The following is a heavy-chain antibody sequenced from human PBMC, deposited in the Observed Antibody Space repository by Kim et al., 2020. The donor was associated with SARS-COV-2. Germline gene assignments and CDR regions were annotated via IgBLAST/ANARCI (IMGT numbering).Heavy chain of an antibody. Sequence: TLKSRVTRSVDTSKTQFSLKLSSVTAADTAVYYCARESAEIQPGTPGFDYWGQGTLVTVSS. CDR3: ARESAEIQPGTPGFDY. V-gene: IGHV4-34*01. J-gene: IGHJ4*02. D-gene: IGHD5-18*01.